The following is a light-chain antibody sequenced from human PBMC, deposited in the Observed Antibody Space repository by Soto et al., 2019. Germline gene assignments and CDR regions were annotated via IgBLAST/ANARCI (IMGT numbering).Light chain of an antibody. CDR2: PQS. Sequence: DIQMTQSPSSLSASVGDRVTITCRASQGISNYLAWYQQKPWKVPKLLIYPQSTLQSGVPSRFSGSGSGTDFTLTISSLQPEDVETYYCQKYNSALYTFGQGTKRESK. J-gene: IGKJ2*01. CDR3: QKYNSALYT. CDR1: QGISNY. V-gene: IGKV1-27*01.